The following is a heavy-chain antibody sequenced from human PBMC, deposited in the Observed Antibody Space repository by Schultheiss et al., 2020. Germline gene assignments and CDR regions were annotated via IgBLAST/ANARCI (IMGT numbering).Heavy chain of an antibody. CDR2: IYYSGST. D-gene: IGHD2-2*01. J-gene: IGHJ6*04. Sequence: SATLSLTCAVSGGSISSGGYYWSWIRQHPGKGLEWIGYIYYSGSTYYNPSLKSRVTISVDTSKNQFSLKLSSVTAADTAVYYCARRCTSCYRNYYYGMDVWGKGTTVTVSS. CDR3: ARRCTSCYRNYYYGMDV. V-gene: IGHV4-31*11. CDR1: GGSISSGGYY.